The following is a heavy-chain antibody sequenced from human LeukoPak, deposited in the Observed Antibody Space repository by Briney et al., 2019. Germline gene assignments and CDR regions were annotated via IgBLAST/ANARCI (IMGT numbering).Heavy chain of an antibody. J-gene: IGHJ4*02. CDR2: ISDSGGRT. CDR3: AKRGVVIRVILVGFHKEAYYFDS. Sequence: GGSLRLSCAVSGITLSNYGMSWVRQAPGKGLEWVAGISDSGGRTDYADSVKGRFTISRDNPKNTLYLQMNSLRAEDTAVYFCAKRGVVIRVILVGFHKEAYYFDSWGQGALVTVPS. CDR1: GITLSNYG. D-gene: IGHD3-22*01. V-gene: IGHV3-23*01.